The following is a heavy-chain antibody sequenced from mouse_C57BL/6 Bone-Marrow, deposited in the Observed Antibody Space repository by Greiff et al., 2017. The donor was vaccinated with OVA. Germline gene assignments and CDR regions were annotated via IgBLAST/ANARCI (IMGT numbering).Heavy chain of an antibody. V-gene: IGHV1-42*01. J-gene: IGHJ1*03. CDR2: INPSTGGT. Sequence: EVQGVESGPELVKPGASVKISCKASGYSFTGYYMNWVKQSPEKSLEWIGEINPSTGGTTYNQKFKAKATLTVDKSSSTAYMQLKSLTSEDSAVYYCARVPGGFDVWGTGTTVTVSS. D-gene: IGHD4-1*01. CDR1: GYSFTGYY. CDR3: ARVPGGFDV.